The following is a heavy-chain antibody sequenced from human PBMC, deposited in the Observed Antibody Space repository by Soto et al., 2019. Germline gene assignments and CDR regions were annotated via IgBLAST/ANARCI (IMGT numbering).Heavy chain of an antibody. D-gene: IGHD6-13*01. V-gene: IGHV4-31*03. Sequence: SETLSLTCTVSGGSISSGSFYWTWIRQHPGKGLEFIGYIYYSGDTYYNPSLRSRVIISLDTSKNQFSLRLNSVTAADAAVYYCARGISSSWYSYWGQGTLVT. CDR3: ARGISSSWYSY. CDR2: IYYSGDT. CDR1: GGSISSGSFY. J-gene: IGHJ4*02.